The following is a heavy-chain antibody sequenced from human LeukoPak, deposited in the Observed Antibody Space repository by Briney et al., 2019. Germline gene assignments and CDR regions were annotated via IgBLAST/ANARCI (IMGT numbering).Heavy chain of an antibody. CDR2: INHSGST. CDR3: ARGVTGTTELRY. V-gene: IGHV4-34*01. D-gene: IGHD1-7*01. J-gene: IGHJ4*02. Sequence: SETLSLTCAVYGGSFSGHYWSWIRQPPGKGLEWIGEINHSGSTNCNPSLKSRVTISVDTSKNQFSLKLSSVTAADTAVYYCARGVTGTTELRYWGQGTLVTVSS. CDR1: GGSFSGHY.